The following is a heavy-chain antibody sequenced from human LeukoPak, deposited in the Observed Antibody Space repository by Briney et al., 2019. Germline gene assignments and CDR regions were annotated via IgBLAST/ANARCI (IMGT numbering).Heavy chain of an antibody. Sequence: GESLKISCKGSGYNFISYWIGWVRQMPGKGLEWMGIIYPGDSDTRYSPSFQGQVTISADKSISTAYLQWSSLKASDTAMYYCARRVDCSSTSCYVGWFDPWGQGTLVTVSS. CDR1: GYNFISYW. V-gene: IGHV5-51*01. CDR2: IYPGDSDT. J-gene: IGHJ5*02. CDR3: ARRVDCSSTSCYVGWFDP. D-gene: IGHD2-2*01.